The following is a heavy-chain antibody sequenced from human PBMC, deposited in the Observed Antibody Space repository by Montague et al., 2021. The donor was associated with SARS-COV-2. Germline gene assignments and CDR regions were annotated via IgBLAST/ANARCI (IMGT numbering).Heavy chain of an antibody. D-gene: IGHD3-3*01. J-gene: IGHJ6*03. CDR1: GESFSGYY. CDR3: ARGKEDFWSGYRLGFYYYMDV. CDR2: VNHSGST. Sequence: SETLSLTCAVYGESFSGYYWTWIRQSPEKGLEWVGFVNHSGSTKYNPSLKSRVSMSVDTSKSQFSLKLTSVTAADTAVYYCARGKEDFWSGYRLGFYYYMDVWGRGTTVTVSS. V-gene: IGHV4-34*01.